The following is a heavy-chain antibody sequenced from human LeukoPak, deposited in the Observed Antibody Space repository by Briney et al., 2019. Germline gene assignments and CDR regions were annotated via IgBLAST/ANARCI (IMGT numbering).Heavy chain of an antibody. J-gene: IGHJ4*02. V-gene: IGHV3-53*01. CDR3: ARDSGSSWYSNY. CDR2: IYNSGAT. D-gene: IGHD6-13*01. CDR1: GFIVSSNY. Sequence: QPGGSLRLSCAASGFIVSSNYMNWVRQAPGKGLEWVAVIYNSGATYYADSVKGRFTISRDNSKNTLFLQMSSLRAEDTAVYYCARDSGSSWYSNYWGQGTLVTVSS.